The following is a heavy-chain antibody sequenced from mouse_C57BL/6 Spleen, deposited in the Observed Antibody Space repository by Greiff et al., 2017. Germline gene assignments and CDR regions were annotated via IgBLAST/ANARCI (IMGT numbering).Heavy chain of an antibody. J-gene: IGHJ1*03. CDR3: ARVDGYYVGYFDV. Sequence: EVKLMESGGGLVKPGGSLKLSCAASGFTFSDYGMHWVRQAPEKGLEWVAYISSGSSTIYYADTVKGRFTISRDNAKNTLFLQMTSLRSEDTAMYYCARVDGYYVGYFDVWGTGTTVTVSS. V-gene: IGHV5-17*01. CDR2: ISSGSSTI. D-gene: IGHD2-3*01. CDR1: GFTFSDYG.